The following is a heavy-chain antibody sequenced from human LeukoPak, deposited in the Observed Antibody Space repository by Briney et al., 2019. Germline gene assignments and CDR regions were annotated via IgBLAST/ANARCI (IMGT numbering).Heavy chain of an antibody. V-gene: IGHV4-34*01. J-gene: IGHJ4*02. CDR1: GGSFSGYY. CDR2: INHSGST. Sequence: SEILSLTCAVYGGSFSGYYWSWIRQPPGKGLEWIGEINHSGSTNYNPSLKSRVTISVDTSKNQFSLKLSSVTAADTAVYYCATASLYCSSTSCYLPPTVNYFDYWRQGTLVTVSP. CDR3: ATASLYCSSTSCYLPPTVNYFDY. D-gene: IGHD2-2*01.